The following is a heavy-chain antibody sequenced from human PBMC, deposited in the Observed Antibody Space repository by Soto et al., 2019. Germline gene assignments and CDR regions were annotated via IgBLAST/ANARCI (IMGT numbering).Heavy chain of an antibody. Sequence: SETLSLTCAVYGGSFSGYYWSWIRQPPGKGLEWIGEINHSGSTNYNPSLKSRVTISVDTSKNQFSLKLSSVTAADTAVYYCAREVVPAASSWFDPWGQGTLVPVSS. J-gene: IGHJ5*02. CDR1: GGSFSGYY. CDR2: INHSGST. CDR3: AREVVPAASSWFDP. V-gene: IGHV4-34*01. D-gene: IGHD2-2*01.